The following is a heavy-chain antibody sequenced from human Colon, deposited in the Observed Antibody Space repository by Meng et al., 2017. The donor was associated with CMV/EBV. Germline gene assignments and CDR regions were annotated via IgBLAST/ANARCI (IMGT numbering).Heavy chain of an antibody. D-gene: IGHD3-10*01. J-gene: IGHJ4*02. CDR3: ARYPDRDHYGSGRCFDY. V-gene: IGHV3-21*01. CDR1: GFSLSSYA. Sequence: GESLKISCAASGFSLSSYAMIWVRQTPGKGLEWVSFISDTIEFIYYADSVKGRFTTSRDNAKNLVYLQMNGLRAEDTAIYYCARYPDRDHYGSGRCFDYGGQGTLVTVSS. CDR2: ISDTIEFI.